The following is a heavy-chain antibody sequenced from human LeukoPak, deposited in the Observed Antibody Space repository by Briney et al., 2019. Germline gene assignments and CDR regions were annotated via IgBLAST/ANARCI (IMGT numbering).Heavy chain of an antibody. V-gene: IGHV3-66*01. J-gene: IGHJ3*01. Sequence: GGSLRLSCAASGFTVSSSYMSWVRQAPGKGLEWVSVIYSGGSGGDTYYADSVKGRFTISRDNSKNTLHLQMNSLRAEDTAVYYCARDPLSFYYDSSGFDALDVWGQGTMVTVSS. CDR3: ARDPLSFYYDSSGFDALDV. CDR1: GFTVSSSY. D-gene: IGHD3-22*01. CDR2: IYSGGSGGDT.